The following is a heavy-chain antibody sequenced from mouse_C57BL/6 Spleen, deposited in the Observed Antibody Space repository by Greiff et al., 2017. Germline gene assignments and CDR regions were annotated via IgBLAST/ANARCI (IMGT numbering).Heavy chain of an antibody. J-gene: IGHJ2*01. Sequence: VQLQQSGAELVKPGASVKISCKASGYTFTDYYINWVKQRPGQGLEWIGKIGPGSGSTYYNEKFKGKATLTADKSSSTAYMQLSSLTSEDYAVYFCAIYYSNYGWYFDYWGQGTTLTVSS. CDR2: IGPGSGST. V-gene: IGHV1-77*01. D-gene: IGHD2-5*01. CDR3: AIYYSNYGWYFDY. CDR1: GYTFTDYY.